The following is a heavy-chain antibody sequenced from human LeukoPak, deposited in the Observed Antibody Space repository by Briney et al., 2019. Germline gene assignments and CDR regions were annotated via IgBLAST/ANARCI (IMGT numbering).Heavy chain of an antibody. CDR1: GFTFSSYW. Sequence: GGSLRLSCAASGFTFSSYWMSWVRQAPGKGLEWVANIKQDGSEKYYVDSVKGRFTISRDNAKNTLYLQMNSLRAEDTAVYYCARDRAYYYDSSGPLEGFDIWGQGTMVTVSS. CDR3: ARDRAYYYDSSGPLEGFDI. D-gene: IGHD3-22*01. J-gene: IGHJ3*02. CDR2: IKQDGSEK. V-gene: IGHV3-7*01.